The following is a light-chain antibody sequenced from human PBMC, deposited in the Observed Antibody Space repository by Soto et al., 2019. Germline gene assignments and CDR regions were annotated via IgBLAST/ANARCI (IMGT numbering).Light chain of an antibody. V-gene: IGLV2-14*03. CDR1: SSDVGGYNY. Sequence: QSALTQPASVSGSPGQSITISCTGTSSDVGGYNYVSWYQQHPGKAPKVMIYDVSKRPSGISNRFSGSKSGNTASLTISGLQVEDEADYYCSSYTSGSTRVVFGGGNKLTVL. J-gene: IGLJ2*01. CDR3: SSYTSGSTRVV. CDR2: DVS.